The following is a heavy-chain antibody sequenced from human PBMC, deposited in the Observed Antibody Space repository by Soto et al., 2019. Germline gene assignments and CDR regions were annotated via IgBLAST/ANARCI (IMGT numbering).Heavy chain of an antibody. CDR3: ARASQGIDSSGYYYGVNWFDP. CDR2: IIPIFGTA. Sequence: ASVKVSCKASGGTFSSYAISWVRQAPGQGLEGSGGIIPIFGTANYAQKCQGRVTITADESTSTAYMELSSLRSEDTAVYYCARASQGIDSSGYYYGVNWFDPWGQGTLVTVSS. CDR1: GGTFSSYA. J-gene: IGHJ5*02. D-gene: IGHD3-22*01. V-gene: IGHV1-69*13.